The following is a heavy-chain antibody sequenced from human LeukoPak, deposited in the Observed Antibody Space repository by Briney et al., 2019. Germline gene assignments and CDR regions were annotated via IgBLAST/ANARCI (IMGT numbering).Heavy chain of an antibody. J-gene: IGHJ4*02. Sequence: GSLRLSCAASGFTGSSNYMNWVRQAPGKGLEWVSMIYPNGNTFYTDSVKGRFTISRDNSKNTLDLQMNSLRAEDTAVYYCARRGHGYGSPFDYWGQGTLVTVSS. D-gene: IGHD5-18*01. CDR1: GFTGSSNY. CDR2: IYPNGNT. V-gene: IGHV3-66*04. CDR3: ARRGHGYGSPFDY.